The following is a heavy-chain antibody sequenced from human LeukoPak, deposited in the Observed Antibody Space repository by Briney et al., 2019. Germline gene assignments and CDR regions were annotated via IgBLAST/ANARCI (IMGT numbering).Heavy chain of an antibody. V-gene: IGHV3-7*01. CDR1: GFNFSSYW. J-gene: IGHJ5*02. Sequence: GGSLRLSCAAPGFNFSSYWMSWVRQAPGKVLEWVANIKQDGSEKYYVDSVKGRFTISRDNAKNSLYLQMNSLRAEDTAVYYCARDYSRLWFGELLSWGQGTLVTVSS. CDR2: IKQDGSEK. D-gene: IGHD3-10*01. CDR3: ARDYSRLWFGELLS.